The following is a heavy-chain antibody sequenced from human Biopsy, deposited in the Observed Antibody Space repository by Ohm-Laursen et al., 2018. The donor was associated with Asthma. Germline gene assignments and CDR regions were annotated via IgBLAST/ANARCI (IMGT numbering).Heavy chain of an antibody. D-gene: IGHD6-19*01. J-gene: IGHJ1*01. CDR3: VRGEEVAGTYFKD. CDR1: GGSFTHYF. V-gene: IGHV4-34*01. CDR2: INYRGDT. Sequence: GTLSLTCAISGGSFTHYFGMWIRQPPGKGLEWIGEINYRGDTNYNPSLESRVSISVDTSTYHFSLRLNSVTAADTAVYYCVRGEEVAGTYFKDWDQGTLVTVSS.